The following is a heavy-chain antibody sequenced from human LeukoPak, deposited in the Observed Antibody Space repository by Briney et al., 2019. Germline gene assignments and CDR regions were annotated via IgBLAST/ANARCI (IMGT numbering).Heavy chain of an antibody. Sequence: ASVEVSCKASGGTFSSSAISWVRQAPGQGLEWMGGIIPIFGTANYAEKFQGRVTITADKSTSTAYMELSSLRSEDTAVYYCARGHLDAFDIWGQGTMVTVSS. CDR3: ARGHLDAFDI. CDR2: IIPIFGTA. J-gene: IGHJ3*02. V-gene: IGHV1-69*06. CDR1: GGTFSSSA.